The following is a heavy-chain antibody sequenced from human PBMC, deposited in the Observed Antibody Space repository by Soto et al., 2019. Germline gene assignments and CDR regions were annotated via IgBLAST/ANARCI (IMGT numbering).Heavy chain of an antibody. CDR1: GFTFSSYA. V-gene: IGHV3-23*01. J-gene: IGHJ4*02. D-gene: IGHD2-8*01. CDR2: ISTSGDGT. Sequence: EVQLLESGGGLVQPGGSLRLSCAASGFTFSSYAMPWVRQAPGKGLEWVSGISTSGDGTYYADSVKGRFTISRDNSKNTMGLQMNSLRAKDAAVYYGATLARTKDFDYWGQGTLVTVSS. CDR3: ATLARTKDFDY.